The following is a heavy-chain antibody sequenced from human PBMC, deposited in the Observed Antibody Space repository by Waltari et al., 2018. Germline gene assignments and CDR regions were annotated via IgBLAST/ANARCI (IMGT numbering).Heavy chain of an antibody. Sequence: EVQLVESGGGLVQPGGSLRVSCAAYGFTFSDYWMSWVRQVPGKGLEGVANIKRDGSERYYVDCVKGRFTSSRDNAKNSLYLQMNSLGVEDTAVYYCARDGVATINYWGQGTLVTVSS. V-gene: IGHV3-7*01. J-gene: IGHJ4*02. CDR1: GFTFSDYW. D-gene: IGHD5-12*01. CDR2: IKRDGSER. CDR3: ARDGVATINY.